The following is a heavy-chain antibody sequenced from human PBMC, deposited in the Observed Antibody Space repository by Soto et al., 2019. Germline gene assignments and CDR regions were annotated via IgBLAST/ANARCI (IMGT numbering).Heavy chain of an antibody. CDR3: ARVQNYDILTGPSHSIDV. V-gene: IGHV1-18*01. CDR1: GYTFTNYG. J-gene: IGHJ6*02. CDR2: ISNYNGKT. D-gene: IGHD3-9*01. Sequence: ASVKVSCKASGYTFTNYGITWVRQAPGQGLEWMGWISNYNGKTNYAQILQGRVTMTTDTSTRTAYMELTSLRSDDTATYYCARVQNYDILTGPSHSIDVWGQGTTVTVSS.